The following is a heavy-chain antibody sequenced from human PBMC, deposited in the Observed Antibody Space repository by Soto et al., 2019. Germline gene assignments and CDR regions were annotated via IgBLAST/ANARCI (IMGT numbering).Heavy chain of an antibody. CDR2: IYYSGST. D-gene: IGHD2-2*02. J-gene: IGHJ6*02. CDR3: ARGGHCSSTSCYMRDYYYGMDV. Sequence: QVQLQESGPGLVKPSETLSLTCTVSGGSISSYYWSWIRQPPGKGLEWIGYIYYSGSTNYNPSLKSRVTISVDTSKNQFSLKLSSVTAADTAVYYCARGGHCSSTSCYMRDYYYGMDVWGQGTTVTVSS. CDR1: GGSISSYY. V-gene: IGHV4-59*01.